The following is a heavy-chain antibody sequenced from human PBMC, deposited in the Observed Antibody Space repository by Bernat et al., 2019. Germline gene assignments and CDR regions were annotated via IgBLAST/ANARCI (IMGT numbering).Heavy chain of an antibody. D-gene: IGHD6-6*01. J-gene: IGHJ5*01. CDR3: ARDFEYSSSSNWFDS. CDR1: GYSFTHYG. Sequence: QVHLVQSGAEVKKPGASVKVSCKASGYSFTHYGITWVRQAPGQGLEWMGWISAYNGNTDYAQKLQGRVTMTTDTSTSTAYMELKSLRSDDTATYYFARDFEYSSSSNWFDSWGQGTLVTVSS. V-gene: IGHV1-18*01. CDR2: ISAYNGNT.